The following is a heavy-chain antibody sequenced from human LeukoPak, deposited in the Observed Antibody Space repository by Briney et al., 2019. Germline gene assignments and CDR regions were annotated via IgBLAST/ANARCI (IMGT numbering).Heavy chain of an antibody. CDR3: ARVLRGALSGYYYLSDVYYFDY. Sequence: PSETLSLTCTVSGGSISSYYWSWIRQPPGKGLEWIGYIYYSGSTNYNPSLKSRVTISVDTSKNQFSLKLSSVTAADTAVYYCARVLRGALSGYYYLSDVYYFDYWGQGTLVTVSS. CDR2: IYYSGST. V-gene: IGHV4-59*01. D-gene: IGHD3-22*01. J-gene: IGHJ4*02. CDR1: GGSISSYY.